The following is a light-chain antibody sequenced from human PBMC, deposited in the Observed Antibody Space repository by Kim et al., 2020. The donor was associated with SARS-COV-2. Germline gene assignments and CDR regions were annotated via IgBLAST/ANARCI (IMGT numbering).Light chain of an antibody. CDR1: NIGSKA. CDR3: QVWDSSCDLVV. J-gene: IGLJ2*01. CDR2: SDT. Sequence: ATAQRARITGGGDNIGSKAVTWYQQKPGQDPVLVIYSDTNRPSGIPERFSGSNPGNTTALTISRIEAGGEADYYCQVWDSSCDLVVFGGGTQLTVL. V-gene: IGLV3-12*01.